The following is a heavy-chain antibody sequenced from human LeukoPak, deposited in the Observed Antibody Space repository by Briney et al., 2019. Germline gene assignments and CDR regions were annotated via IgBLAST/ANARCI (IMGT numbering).Heavy chain of an antibody. D-gene: IGHD5-18*01. CDR1: GGTFSSYA. CDR2: ISAYNGNT. CDR3: ARDPGYSYGPHNNWFDP. J-gene: IGHJ5*02. V-gene: IGHV1-18*01. Sequence: ASVKVSCKASGGTFSSYAISWVRQAPGQGLEWMGWISAYNGNTNYAQKLQGRVTMTTDTSTSTAYMELRSLRSDDTAVYYCARDPGYSYGPHNNWFDPWGQGTLVTVSS.